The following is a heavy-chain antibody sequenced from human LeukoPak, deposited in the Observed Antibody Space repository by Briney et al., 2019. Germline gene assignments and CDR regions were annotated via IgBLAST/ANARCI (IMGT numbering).Heavy chain of an antibody. CDR2: IRGSGADT. J-gene: IGHJ4*02. V-gene: IGHV3-23*01. Sequence: PGGSLRLSCAASGFTFSSHWMHWVRQAPGKGLEWLSSIRGSGADTYYPDSVKGRFTISRDNSKYTLHLQMNSLRADDTAVYYCVKGINSGTYYYFDFWGQGTLVTVSS. CDR1: GFTFSSHW. D-gene: IGHD1-26*01. CDR3: VKGINSGTYYYFDF.